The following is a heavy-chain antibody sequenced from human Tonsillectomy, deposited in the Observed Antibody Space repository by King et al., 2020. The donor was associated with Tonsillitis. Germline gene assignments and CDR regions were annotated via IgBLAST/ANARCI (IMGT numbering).Heavy chain of an antibody. D-gene: IGHD3-22*01. CDR2: ISYDGSNK. Sequence: VQLVESGGGVVQPGRSLRLSCAASGFTFSSYGMHWVRQAPGKGLEWVAVISYDGSNKYYADSVKGRFTISRDNSKNTLYLQMNSLRAEDTAVYYCAKDNYDSSASDYWGQGTLVTVSS. CDR3: AKDNYDSSASDY. CDR1: GFTFSSYG. V-gene: IGHV3-30*18. J-gene: IGHJ4*02.